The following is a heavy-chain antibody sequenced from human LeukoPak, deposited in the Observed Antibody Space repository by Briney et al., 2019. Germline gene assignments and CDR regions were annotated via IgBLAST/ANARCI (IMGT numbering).Heavy chain of an antibody. J-gene: IGHJ5*02. D-gene: IGHD6-6*01. CDR2: IHPSSGGA. Sequence: ASVTVSCTASGYTFTMFHIHWVRQAPGQGLEWMGIIHPSSGGATSAQKFQGRLTMTRDTSTSTVYMELSSLRSEDTAVYYCARDSDASSLADPWGQGTLVTVSS. CDR1: GYTFTMFH. CDR3: ARDSDASSLADP. V-gene: IGHV1-46*01.